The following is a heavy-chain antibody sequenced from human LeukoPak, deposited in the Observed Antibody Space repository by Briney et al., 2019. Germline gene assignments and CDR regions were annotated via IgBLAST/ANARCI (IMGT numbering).Heavy chain of an antibody. Sequence: SETLSLTCAVSGGSISSSNWWSWVRQPPGKGLEWIGEIYHSGSTNYNPSLKSRVTISVDKSKNQFSLKLSSVTAADTAVYYCARDSIIAAAGLDYWGQGTLVTVSS. CDR2: IYHSGST. CDR1: GGSISSSNW. V-gene: IGHV4-4*02. CDR3: ARDSIIAAAGLDY. D-gene: IGHD6-13*01. J-gene: IGHJ4*02.